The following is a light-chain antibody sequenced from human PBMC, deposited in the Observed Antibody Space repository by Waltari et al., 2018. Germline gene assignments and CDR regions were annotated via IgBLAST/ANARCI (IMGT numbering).Light chain of an antibody. Sequence: EIVLTQSPATLSLSPGERANLSCRASQSVSSYLVWYQQKPGQAPRLLIYDASNRATGIPARFSGSGSGTDFTLTISSLEYEDFAVYYCQQRSNWPFTFGQGTRLEMK. V-gene: IGKV3-11*01. CDR2: DAS. CDR1: QSVSSY. CDR3: QQRSNWPFT. J-gene: IGKJ5*01.